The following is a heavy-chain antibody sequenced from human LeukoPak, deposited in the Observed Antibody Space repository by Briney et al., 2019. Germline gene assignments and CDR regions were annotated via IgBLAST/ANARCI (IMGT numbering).Heavy chain of an antibody. D-gene: IGHD3-22*01. CDR3: AILDYRNYYDTSLDY. Sequence: ASVQVSCNASGYTFPCYYMHWVRPAPGQGLEWMGWINPNSGGTNYAQKFQGRVTMTEDTSTDTAYMELSSLRSEDTAVYYCAILDYRNYYDTSLDYWGQGTLVTVSS. V-gene: IGHV1-2*02. CDR2: INPNSGGT. J-gene: IGHJ4*02. CDR1: GYTFPCYY.